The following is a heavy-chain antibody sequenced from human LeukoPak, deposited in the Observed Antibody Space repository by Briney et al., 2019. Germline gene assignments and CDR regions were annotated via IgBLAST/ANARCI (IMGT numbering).Heavy chain of an antibody. V-gene: IGHV4-59*01. J-gene: IGHJ4*02. CDR2: IYYSGST. CDR1: GGSISSYY. D-gene: IGHD1-26*01. CDR3: ARRAVGGSYPNFDY. Sequence: SETLSLTCTVSGGSISSYYWSWIRQPPGKGLEWIGYIYYSGSTNYNPSLKSRVTISVDTSKNQFSLKLSSVTAADTAVYYCARRAVGGSYPNFDYWGQGTLVTVSS.